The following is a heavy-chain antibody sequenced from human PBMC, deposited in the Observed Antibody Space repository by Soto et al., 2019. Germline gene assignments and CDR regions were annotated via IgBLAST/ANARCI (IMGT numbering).Heavy chain of an antibody. D-gene: IGHD2-15*01. CDR3: SADRPDIGVGWWV. Sequence: GASVQVSCTASGSRFIRAGIQWVRQAHGQRLEWIGWIVVASGQTNYAQNFRGRVAITRDTSTATAYIELTGLTSEDAAVYFCSADRPDIGVGWWVWGQGTTVTGSS. J-gene: IGHJ6*02. V-gene: IGHV1-58*02. CDR1: GSRFIRAG. CDR2: IVVASGQT.